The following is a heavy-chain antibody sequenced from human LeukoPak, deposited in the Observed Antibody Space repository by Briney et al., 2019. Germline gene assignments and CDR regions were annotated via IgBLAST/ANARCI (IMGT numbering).Heavy chain of an antibody. V-gene: IGHV1-69*13. J-gene: IGHJ6*03. D-gene: IGHD2-2*01. CDR1: GGTFSNYA. CDR3: AREGYCSSTSCYLFYYYMDV. CDR2: IIPIFGTA. Sequence: GASVKVSCKASGGTFSNYAISWARQAPGQGLEWMGGIIPIFGTANYAQKFQGRVTITADESTSTAYMELSSLRSEDTAVYYCAREGYCSSTSCYLFYYYMDVWGKGTTVTVSS.